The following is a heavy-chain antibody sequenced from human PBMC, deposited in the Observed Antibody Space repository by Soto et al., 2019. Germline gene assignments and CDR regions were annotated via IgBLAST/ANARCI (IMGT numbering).Heavy chain of an antibody. V-gene: IGHV3-48*02. Sequence: GGSLRLSCAASGFTFSSYSMNWVRQAPGKGLEWVSYISSSSSTIYHADSVKGRFTISRDNAKNSLYLQMNSLRDEDTAVYYCARHRTTVTSAFDFWGQGTLVTVSS. CDR2: ISSSSSTI. J-gene: IGHJ4*02. CDR3: ARHRTTVTSAFDF. CDR1: GFTFSSYS. D-gene: IGHD4-17*01.